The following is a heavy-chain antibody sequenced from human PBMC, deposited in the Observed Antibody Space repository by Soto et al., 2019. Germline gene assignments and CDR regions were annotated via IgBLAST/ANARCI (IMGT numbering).Heavy chain of an antibody. J-gene: IGHJ4*02. CDR2: ISGSGGST. CDR3: AKDLSYYDILTGYNTIDY. V-gene: IGHV3-23*01. CDR1: GFTFSSYA. Sequence: EVQLLESGGGLVQPGGSLRLSCAASGFTFSSYAMSWVRQAPGKGLEWVSAISGSGGSTYYADSVKGRFTISRDNSKNMLYLQMNSLRAEDTAVYYCAKDLSYYDILTGYNTIDYWGQGTLVTVSS. D-gene: IGHD3-9*01.